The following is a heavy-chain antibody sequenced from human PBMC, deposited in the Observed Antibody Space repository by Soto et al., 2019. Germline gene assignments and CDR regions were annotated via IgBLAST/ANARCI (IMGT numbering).Heavy chain of an antibody. D-gene: IGHD6-6*01. CDR2: IKSKTDGGTT. CDR3: TTDWLVRPPDY. V-gene: IGHV3-15*01. CDR1: RVTFCNAW. Sequence: PSGSMRLACASSRVTFCNAWMSGVRKAPGKGLEWVGRIKSKTDGGTTDYAAPVKGRFTISRNDSKNTLYLQMNSLKTEDTAVYYCTTDWLVRPPDYWGQGTLVTVSS. J-gene: IGHJ4*02.